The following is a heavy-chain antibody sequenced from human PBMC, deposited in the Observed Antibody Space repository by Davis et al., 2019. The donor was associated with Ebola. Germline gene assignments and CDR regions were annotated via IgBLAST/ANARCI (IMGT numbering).Heavy chain of an antibody. CDR3: ARDYYGGMNYYYGMDV. V-gene: IGHV3-33*01. J-gene: IGHJ6*02. Sequence: GESLKISCAASGFTFSSYGMHWVRQASGKGLEWVAVIWYDGSNKYYADSVKGRFTISRDNSKNTLYLQMNSLRAEDTAVYYCARDYYGGMNYYYGMDVWGQGTTVTVSS. CDR1: GFTFSSYG. CDR2: IWYDGSNK. D-gene: IGHD4-23*01.